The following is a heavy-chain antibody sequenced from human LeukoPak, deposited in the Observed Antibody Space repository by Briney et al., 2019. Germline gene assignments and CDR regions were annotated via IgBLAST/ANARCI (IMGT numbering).Heavy chain of an antibody. Sequence: PSETLSLTCTVSGGSISSDYWSWIRQPPGKGLEWIGHIYYSGSTNYNPSLKSRVTISVDTSKNQFSLKLNSVTAADTAVYYCARQTGYLRYWGQGTLVAVSS. D-gene: IGHD1-1*01. CDR2: IYYSGST. CDR1: GGSISSDY. J-gene: IGHJ1*01. V-gene: IGHV4-59*08. CDR3: ARQTGYLRY.